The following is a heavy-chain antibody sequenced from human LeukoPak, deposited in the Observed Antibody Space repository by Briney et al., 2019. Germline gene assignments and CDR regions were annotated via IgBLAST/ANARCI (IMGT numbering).Heavy chain of an antibody. D-gene: IGHD1-14*01. CDR3: AREGPGIGWFDP. Sequence: PSETLSLTCTVSGGSISSGGYYWSWIRQHPGKGLEWIGYIYYSGSTYYNPSLKSRVTISVDTSKNQFSLKLSPVTAADTAVYYCAREGPGIGWFDPWGQGTLVTVSS. J-gene: IGHJ5*02. CDR2: IYYSGST. V-gene: IGHV4-31*03. CDR1: GGSISSGGYY.